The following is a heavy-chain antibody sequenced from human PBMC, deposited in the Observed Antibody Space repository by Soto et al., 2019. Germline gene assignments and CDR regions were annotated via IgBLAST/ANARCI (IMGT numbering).Heavy chain of an antibody. Sequence: QMQLVQSGPEVKKPGTSVKVSCKASGFTFTSSAVQWVRQARGQRLEWIGWIVVGSGNTNYAQKFQERVTTTRDMSTSTAYMELSSLRSEDTAVYYCAADLNSSGWYGENWYFDLWGRGTLVTVSS. D-gene: IGHD6-19*01. CDR1: GFTFTSSA. CDR3: AADLNSSGWYGENWYFDL. CDR2: IVVGSGNT. J-gene: IGHJ2*01. V-gene: IGHV1-58*01.